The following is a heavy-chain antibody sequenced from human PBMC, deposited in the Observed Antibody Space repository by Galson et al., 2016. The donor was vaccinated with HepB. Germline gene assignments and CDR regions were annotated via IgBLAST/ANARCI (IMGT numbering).Heavy chain of an antibody. J-gene: IGHJ4*02. Sequence: SLRLSCAASGFSLSSYAMSWVRQAPGKGLEWVANINQDGSEKHYLDSVTGRFTISRDNAKNSLYLQMNSLRAEDTAVYFCARAYQYTLDYWGQGTLVTVSS. D-gene: IGHD1-1*01. CDR1: GFSLSSYA. V-gene: IGHV3-7*04. CDR2: INQDGSEK. CDR3: ARAYQYTLDY.